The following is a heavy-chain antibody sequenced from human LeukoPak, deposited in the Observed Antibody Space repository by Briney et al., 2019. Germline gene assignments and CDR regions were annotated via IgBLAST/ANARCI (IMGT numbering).Heavy chain of an antibody. J-gene: IGHJ4*02. CDR1: GGSISKGDYD. CDR3: ARAPGCSHTSCYPELDI. D-gene: IGHD2-2*01. V-gene: IGHV4-30-4*01. CDR2: IYYSGTT. Sequence: PSETLSLTCIVSGGSISKGDYDWTWIRQPPGKGLEWIGYIYYSGTTHYNPPLKSRVTISRDTSKNQFSLRLTSVTAADTAVYYCARAPGCSHTSCYPELDIWGQGTPVTVSS.